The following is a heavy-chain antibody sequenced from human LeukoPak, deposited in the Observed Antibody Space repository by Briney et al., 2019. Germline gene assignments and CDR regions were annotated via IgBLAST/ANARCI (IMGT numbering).Heavy chain of an antibody. D-gene: IGHD6-6*01. CDR2: INTNTGNP. V-gene: IGHV7-4-1*02. CDR3: ARGPEYSSSSERPFDY. Sequence: ASVKVSCKASGYTFTGYYMHWVRQAPGQGLEWMGWINTNTGNPTYAQGFTGRFVFSLDTSVSTAYLQISSLKAEDTAVYYCARGPEYSSSSERPFDYWGQGTLVTVSS. CDR1: GYTFTGYY. J-gene: IGHJ4*02.